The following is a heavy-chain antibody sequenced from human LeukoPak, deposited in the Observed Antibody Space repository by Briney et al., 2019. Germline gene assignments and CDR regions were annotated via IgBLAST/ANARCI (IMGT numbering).Heavy chain of an antibody. D-gene: IGHD1-26*01. J-gene: IGHJ6*03. CDR1: GYTFTSYG. CDR2: ISAYNGNT. Sequence: ASVKVSCKASGYTFTSYGISWVRQAPGQGLEWMGWISAYNGNTNYAQKLQGRVTMTTDTSTSTAYMELRSLRSDDTAVYYCARVNSGSYYELDYYYYMDVWGKGTTVTVSS. CDR3: ARVNSGSYYELDYYYYMDV. V-gene: IGHV1-18*01.